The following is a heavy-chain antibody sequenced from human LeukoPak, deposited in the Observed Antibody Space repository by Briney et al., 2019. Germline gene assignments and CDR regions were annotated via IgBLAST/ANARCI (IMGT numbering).Heavy chain of an antibody. CDR3: ARDRVTMVRGVIVGYYYYYMDV. Sequence: GSLRLSCAASGFTFSSYWMSWVRQAPGKGLEWVANIKQDGSEKYYVDSVRGRFTISRDNAKNSLYLQMNSLRAEDTAVYYCARDRVTMVRGVIVGYYYYYMDVWGKGTTVTVSS. J-gene: IGHJ6*03. CDR1: GFTFSSYW. V-gene: IGHV3-7*01. D-gene: IGHD3-10*01. CDR2: IKQDGSEK.